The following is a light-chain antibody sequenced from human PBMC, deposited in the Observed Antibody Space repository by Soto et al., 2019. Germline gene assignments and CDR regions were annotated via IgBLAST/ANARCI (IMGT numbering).Light chain of an antibody. CDR1: SSDVGNYDF. Sequence: QSALTQPASVSGSPGQSITISCTGTSSDVGNYDFVSWYQHHPGKAPKVIISEVSKRPSGVSNRFSGSKSGNTASLTISGLQAEDEADYYCCSYAGPYTWVFGGGTKLTVL. V-gene: IGLV2-23*02. CDR2: EVS. J-gene: IGLJ3*02. CDR3: CSYAGPYTWV.